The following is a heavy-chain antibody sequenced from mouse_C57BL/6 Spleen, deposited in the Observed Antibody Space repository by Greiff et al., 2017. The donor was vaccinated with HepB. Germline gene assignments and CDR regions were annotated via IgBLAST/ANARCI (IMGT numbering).Heavy chain of an antibody. CDR1: GYTFTDYE. D-gene: IGHD2-5*01. Sequence: VQLQQSGAELVRPGASVTLSCKASGYTFTDYEMHWVKQTPVHGLEWIGAIDPETGGTAYNQKFKGKAILTADKSSSTAYMELRSLTSEDSAVYDCTRKAYYSNYYYAMDYWGQGTSVTVSS. V-gene: IGHV1-15*01. CDR3: TRKAYYSNYYYAMDY. CDR2: IDPETGGT. J-gene: IGHJ4*01.